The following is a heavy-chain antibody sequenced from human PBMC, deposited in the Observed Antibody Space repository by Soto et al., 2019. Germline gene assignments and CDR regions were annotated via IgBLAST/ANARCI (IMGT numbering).Heavy chain of an antibody. CDR2: ISGSDGKT. CDR3: ARWSFLDY. V-gene: IGHV3-23*01. D-gene: IGHD1-26*01. Sequence: GGSLRLSCTASGFSFSSYALSWVRQAPGKGLEWVSTISGSDGKTYYADSVKGRFSISRHTSKTTLYLEMTSLRVEDTAVYYCARWSFLDYWGQGTRVTVSS. CDR1: GFSFSSYA. J-gene: IGHJ4*02.